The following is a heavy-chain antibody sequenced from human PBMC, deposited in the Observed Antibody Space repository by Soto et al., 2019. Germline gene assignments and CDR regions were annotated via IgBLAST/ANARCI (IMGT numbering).Heavy chain of an antibody. D-gene: IGHD5-18*01. Sequence: SVKVSCKAAGGTFSSYPISWVRQAPGQGLEWMGGITPIFGTANYAQKIKGRVTITADESTSTAYMERSSLRSEDTAVYYCARAGNVDTSMAYFDYWGQGTVV. CDR2: ITPIFGTA. V-gene: IGHV1-69*13. CDR1: GGTFSSYP. CDR3: ARAGNVDTSMAYFDY. J-gene: IGHJ4*02.